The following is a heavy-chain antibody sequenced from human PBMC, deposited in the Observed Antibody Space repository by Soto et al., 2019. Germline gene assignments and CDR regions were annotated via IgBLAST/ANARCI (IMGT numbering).Heavy chain of an antibody. V-gene: IGHV3-23*01. J-gene: IGHJ6*02. CDR2: ISGSGGST. CDR1: GFPFSSYA. CDR3: AKGRSYYYYYGVDV. Sequence: GGSMRVSCAASGFPFSSYAMSWVRPAPGKGLEWVSAISGSGGSTYYADSVKGRFTISRDNSKNTLYLQMNSLRAEDTALYYCAKGRSYYYYYGVDVWGQGTTVTVSS.